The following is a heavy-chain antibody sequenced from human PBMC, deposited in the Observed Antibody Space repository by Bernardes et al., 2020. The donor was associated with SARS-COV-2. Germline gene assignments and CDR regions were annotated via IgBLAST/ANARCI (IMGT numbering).Heavy chain of an antibody. CDR3: AKAEGFSGNDVGLDY. CDR2: ISGGVGGT. D-gene: IGHD5-12*01. CDR1: GFTFVDFA. V-gene: IGHV3-23*01. J-gene: IGHJ4*01. Sequence: GGSLRLSCTTSGFTFVDFAMHWVRQAPGKGLEWVSGISGGVGGTYYAGSVKGRFTISRDNSKNTVFLQIDSLRAEDTALYYCAKAEGFSGNDVGLDYWGQGTMVTVSS.